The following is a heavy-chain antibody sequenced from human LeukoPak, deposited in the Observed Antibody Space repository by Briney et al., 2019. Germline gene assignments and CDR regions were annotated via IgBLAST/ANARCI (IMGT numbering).Heavy chain of an antibody. J-gene: IGHJ4*02. CDR2: IYYSGST. D-gene: IGHD4-11*01. V-gene: IGHV4-59*01. CDR3: ARVRGNYFPDY. CDR1: CGSISGYY. Sequence: SETLSLTCTVSCGSISGYYWSWIRQPPGKGLEWIGYIYYSGSTNYNPSLKSRITILVDTSKNQFSLRLSSVTAADTAVYYCARVRGNYFPDYWGQGTLVTVSS.